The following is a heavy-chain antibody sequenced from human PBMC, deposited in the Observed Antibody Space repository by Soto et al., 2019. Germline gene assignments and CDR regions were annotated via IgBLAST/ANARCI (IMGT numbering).Heavy chain of an antibody. V-gene: IGHV3-30*03. CDR3: VSDRGYGHASVPYS. D-gene: IGHD5-18*01. CDR1: GFAFSSHG. CDR2: ISYDGSLQ. J-gene: IGHJ4*02. Sequence: QAQLVESGGGVVQPGRSLRLSCAASGFAFSSHGMHWVRQARGTGLEWVAVISYDGSLQHYADSVKGRFTISRDNAKNMVLLQMSSLRAEDTAVYYCVSDRGYGHASVPYSWGQGTLVSVSS.